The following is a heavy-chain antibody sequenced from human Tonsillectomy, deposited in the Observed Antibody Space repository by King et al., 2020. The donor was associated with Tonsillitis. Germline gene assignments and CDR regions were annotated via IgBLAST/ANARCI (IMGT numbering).Heavy chain of an antibody. CDR3: AREGVGVVAATPGYFDY. V-gene: IGHV4-59*01. J-gene: IGHJ4*02. Sequence: LQLQESGPGLVKPSETLSLTCTVSGGSISSYYWSWIRQPPGKGLEWIGYFYYSGSTNYNPSLKSRVTISLDTSKNRFSLKLSSVTAADTAVYYCAREGVGVVAATPGYFDYWGQGTLVTVSS. CDR2: FYYSGST. D-gene: IGHD2-15*01. CDR1: GGSISSYY.